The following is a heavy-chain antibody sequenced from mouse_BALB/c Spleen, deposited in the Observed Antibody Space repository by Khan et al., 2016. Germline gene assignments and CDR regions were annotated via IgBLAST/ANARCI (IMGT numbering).Heavy chain of an antibody. CDR2: IWAGGST. V-gene: IGHV2-9*02. CDR1: GFSLTSYC. CDR3: ASLVDI. D-gene: IGHD1-3*01. J-gene: IGHJ2*01. Sequence: VKLEGAGPGLVAPSQSLSITCTVSGFSLTSYCVHWVRQPPGKGLEWLGVIWAGGSTIYNSALMSSLSISNDNSKSPAFLKVNSRQTDDTATYYWASLVDIWGQSATLTVSS.